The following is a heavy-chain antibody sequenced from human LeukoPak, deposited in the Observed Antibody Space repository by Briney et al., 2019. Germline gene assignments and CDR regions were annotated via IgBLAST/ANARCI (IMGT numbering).Heavy chain of an antibody. Sequence: SETLSLTSAVYGGSFSGYYWSWIRQPPGKGLEWIGEINHTGSTNYNPSLKSRVTISVDTSKNQFSLNLSSVTAADTAVYYCARGSDYGDYETLYYWGQGTLVTVSS. V-gene: IGHV4-34*01. CDR2: INHTGST. CDR3: ARGSDYGDYETLYY. J-gene: IGHJ4*02. D-gene: IGHD4-17*01. CDR1: GGSFSGYY.